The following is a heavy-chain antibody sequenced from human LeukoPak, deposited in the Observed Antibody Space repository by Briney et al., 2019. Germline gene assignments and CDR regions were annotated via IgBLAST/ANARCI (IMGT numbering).Heavy chain of an antibody. D-gene: IGHD4-11*01. CDR3: ARGGGDYNPFDY. V-gene: IGHV3-53*01. Sequence: GGSQRLSCAVSGFTVSSNYMSWVRRTPGEGLEWVSVLYSGGTTYYADSVKGRFIVSRDNSKNTLYLQMNSLRAEDTAVYYCARGGGDYNPFDYWGQGTLVTVSS. J-gene: IGHJ4*02. CDR1: GFTVSSNY. CDR2: LYSGGTT.